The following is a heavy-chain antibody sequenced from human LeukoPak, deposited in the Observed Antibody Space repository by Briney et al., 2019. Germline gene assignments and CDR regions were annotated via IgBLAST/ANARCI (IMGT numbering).Heavy chain of an antibody. CDR2: ITGSGGAT. Sequence: GGSLRLSCAASGFTFSTYAVNWVRQAPGKGLEWVSAITGSGGATYYAGSVKGRFTISRDNSKNTLYLQMNSLRAEDTAVYYCAKDVRPRMIVVVELDYWGQGTLVTVSS. CDR3: AKDVRPRMIVVVELDY. V-gene: IGHV3-23*01. CDR1: GFTFSTYA. J-gene: IGHJ4*02. D-gene: IGHD3-22*01.